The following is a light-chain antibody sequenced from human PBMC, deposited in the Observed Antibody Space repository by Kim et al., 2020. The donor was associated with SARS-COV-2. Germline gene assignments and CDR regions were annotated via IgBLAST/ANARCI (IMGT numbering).Light chain of an antibody. Sequence: ALGQTIRITCQGDSLRNNYASWYQQKPGQAPVLVIYGKNNRPSGIPDRFSGSISGTTASLTITGAQAEDEADYYCNSRDSSGNQYVFGTGTKVTVL. CDR1: SLRNNY. CDR3: NSRDSSGNQYV. J-gene: IGLJ1*01. V-gene: IGLV3-19*01. CDR2: GKN.